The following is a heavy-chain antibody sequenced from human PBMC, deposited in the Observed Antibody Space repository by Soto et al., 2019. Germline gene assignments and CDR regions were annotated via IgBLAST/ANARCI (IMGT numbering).Heavy chain of an antibody. Sequence: KASETLSLTCSVSGRSMSSNYWSWLRQSPDKGLEWLGYVFYGGTDYNPSLGGRVSMSVQTPKSQFSLTLSSVTAADTAVYYCAAYRGALYFDFWGQGIQVTVSS. CDR1: GRSMSSNY. CDR3: AAYRGALYFDF. V-gene: IGHV4-59*03. J-gene: IGHJ4*02. CDR2: VFYGGT. D-gene: IGHD4-4*01.